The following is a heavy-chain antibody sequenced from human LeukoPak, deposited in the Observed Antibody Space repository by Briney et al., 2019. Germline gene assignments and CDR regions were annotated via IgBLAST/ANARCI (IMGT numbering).Heavy chain of an antibody. Sequence: PGGSLRLSCAASGFTVSSSYMSWVRQAPGKGLEWVSFISSDGSTDYADSVKGRFTISRDNSKNTLYLQMNSLRAEDTALYYCARRGHDYGDSNDAFDIWGQGTMVTVSS. D-gene: IGHD4-17*01. V-gene: IGHV3-53*01. J-gene: IGHJ3*02. CDR2: ISSDGST. CDR3: ARRGHDYGDSNDAFDI. CDR1: GFTVSSSY.